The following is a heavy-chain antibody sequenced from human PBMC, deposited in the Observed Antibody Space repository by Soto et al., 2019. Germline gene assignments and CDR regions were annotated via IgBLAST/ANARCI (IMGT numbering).Heavy chain of an antibody. D-gene: IGHD3-9*01. J-gene: IGHJ6*02. CDR1: VGTFRNYA. Sequence: ASLKVTCQASVGTFRNYAIRCVRQATGQGLEWMGWISAYNGNTNYAQKLQGRVTMTTDTSTSTAYMELRSLRSDDTAVYYCASTYYDILTGYDYYGMDVWGQGTEVNVS. V-gene: IGHV1-18*01. CDR2: ISAYNGNT. CDR3: ASTYYDILTGYDYYGMDV.